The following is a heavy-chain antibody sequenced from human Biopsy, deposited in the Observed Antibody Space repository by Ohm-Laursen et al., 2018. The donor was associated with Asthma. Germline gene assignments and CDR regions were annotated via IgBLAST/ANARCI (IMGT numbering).Heavy chain of an antibody. Sequence: SLRLSCAAPGMSVSDYYMTWLRQSPGKGLEWLSHIGIKGTSIYYADSVKGRFTISRDNAKNPLFLQMNGLRADDTAVYFCAGGRYCSGASCLYGMDVWGQGTTVSVSS. J-gene: IGHJ6*02. V-gene: IGHV3-11*01. CDR3: AGGRYCSGASCLYGMDV. D-gene: IGHD2-15*01. CDR1: GMSVSDYY. CDR2: IGIKGTSI.